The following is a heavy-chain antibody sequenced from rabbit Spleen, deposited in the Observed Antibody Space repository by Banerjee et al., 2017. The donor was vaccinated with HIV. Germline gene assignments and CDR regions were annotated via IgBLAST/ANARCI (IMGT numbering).Heavy chain of an antibody. D-gene: IGHD2-1*01. CDR1: GFSFSDRDV. CDR2: IDTGSSGFT. J-gene: IGHJ4*01. V-gene: IGHV1S45*01. Sequence: QEQLEESGRGLVRPEGSLTLTCKASGFSFSDRDVMCWVRQAPGKGLEWIACIDTGSSGFTYFASWAKGRFTISKTSSTTVTLQMTSLTAADTATYFCARALIYDDYRELNLWGPGTLVTVS. CDR3: ARALIYDDYRELNL.